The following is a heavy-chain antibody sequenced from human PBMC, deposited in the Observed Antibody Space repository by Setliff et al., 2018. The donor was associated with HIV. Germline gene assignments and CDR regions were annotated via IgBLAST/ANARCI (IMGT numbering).Heavy chain of an antibody. CDR1: GYTFSSYS. V-gene: IGHV1-18*01. J-gene: IGHJ3*02. CDR3: AREYFGSGSYVRSFDI. CDR2: ISGYNGHT. D-gene: IGHD3-10*01. Sequence: ASVKVSCKASGYTFSSYSISWVRQAPGQGLEWMGWISGYNGHTNYAQKFQGRVIMTTDTSTRTAYMELRSLRSDDTAVSYCAREYFGSGSYVRSFDIWGQGTLVTVSS.